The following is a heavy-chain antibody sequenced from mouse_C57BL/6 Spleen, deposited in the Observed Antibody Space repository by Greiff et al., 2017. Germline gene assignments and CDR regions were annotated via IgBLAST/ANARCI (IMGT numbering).Heavy chain of an antibody. Sequence: QVQLQQSGAELARPGASVKLSCKASGYTFTSYGISWVKQRTGQGLGWIGEIYPRSGNTYYNEKFKGKATLTADKSSSTAYMELRSLTSEDSAVYFCAREGLLGRHWFAYWGQGTLVTVSA. D-gene: IGHD4-1*01. CDR2: IYPRSGNT. CDR1: GYTFTSYG. CDR3: AREGLLGRHWFAY. V-gene: IGHV1-81*01. J-gene: IGHJ3*01.